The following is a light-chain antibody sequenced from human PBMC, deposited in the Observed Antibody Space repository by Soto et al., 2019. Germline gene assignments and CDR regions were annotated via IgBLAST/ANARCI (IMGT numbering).Light chain of an antibody. CDR1: QSVSDN. Sequence: EIVRTQSPATLSVSPGERVTLSCRASQSVSDNLAWYQQKPGQAPRLLIYGASIRATDIPARFSGSGSGTEFSLTISSLQSEDFAVYYCQQYNDWPLTFGGGTKVDIK. V-gene: IGKV3D-15*01. CDR2: GAS. J-gene: IGKJ4*01. CDR3: QQYNDWPLT.